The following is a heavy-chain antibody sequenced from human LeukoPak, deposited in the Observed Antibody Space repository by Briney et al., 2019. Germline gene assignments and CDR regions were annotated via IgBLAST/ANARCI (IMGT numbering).Heavy chain of an antibody. CDR2: FDPEDGET. CDR1: GYTLTELS. V-gene: IGHV1-24*01. CDR3: ARSEWELLTFDI. Sequence: ASVKVSCKVSGYTLTELSMHWVRQAPGKGLEWMGGFDPEDGETIYAQKFQGRVTMTEDTSTVTAYMELSSLRSEDTAVYYCARSEWELLTFDIWGQGTMVTVSS. D-gene: IGHD1-26*01. J-gene: IGHJ3*02.